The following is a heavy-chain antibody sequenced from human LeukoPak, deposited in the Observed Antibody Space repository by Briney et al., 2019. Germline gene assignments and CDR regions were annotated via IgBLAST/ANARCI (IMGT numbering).Heavy chain of an antibody. D-gene: IGHD2-2*02. CDR1: GGSFSGYY. V-gene: IGHV4-34*01. J-gene: IGHJ5*02. CDR2: INHSGST. CDR3: AREGAAISNWFDP. Sequence: PSETLSLTCAVYGGSFSGYYWSWIRQPPGKGLEWIGEINHSGSTNYNPSLKSRVTISVDTSKNQFSLKLSSVTAADTAVYYCAREGAAISNWFDPWGQGTLVTVSS.